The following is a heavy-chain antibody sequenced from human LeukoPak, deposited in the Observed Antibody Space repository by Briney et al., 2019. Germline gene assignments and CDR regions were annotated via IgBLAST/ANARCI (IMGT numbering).Heavy chain of an antibody. CDR2: ISYDGNIE. CDR1: GIAFSYSA. CDR3: ATGGSILWGVSSWFDP. D-gene: IGHD3-10*01. Sequence: GGSLRLSCAASGIAFSYSAMYWVRQAPGKGLESVALISYDGNIEYYADSVKGRFTISRDNSNNTLFLQMSSLTAEDTAVYYCATGGSILWGVSSWFDPWGQGTLVIVSS. V-gene: IGHV3-30*04. J-gene: IGHJ5*02.